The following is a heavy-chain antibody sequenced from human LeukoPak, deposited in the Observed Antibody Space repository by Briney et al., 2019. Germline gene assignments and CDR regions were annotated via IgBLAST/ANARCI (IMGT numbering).Heavy chain of an antibody. J-gene: IGHJ2*01. CDR2: IWYDGSNK. D-gene: IGHD1-26*01. CDR3: ARGATPYWYLDL. V-gene: IGHV3-33*01. CDR1: GFTFSSYD. Sequence: GGSLRLSCAASGFTFSSYDMHWVRQAPGKGLEWVALIWYDGSNKYYADSVKGRFTISRDNSKNTLYLQMNSLRAEDTAVFYCARGATPYWYLDLWGRGTLVTVSS.